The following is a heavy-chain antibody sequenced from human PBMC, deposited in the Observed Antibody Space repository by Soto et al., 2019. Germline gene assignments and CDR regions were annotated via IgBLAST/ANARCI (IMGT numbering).Heavy chain of an antibody. D-gene: IGHD2-8*01. J-gene: IGHJ4*02. V-gene: IGHV4-39*01. CDR3: ASHRTFWPFDS. CDR1: GGSISTRDSISTRSFY. CDR2: ISYSDGS. Sequence: PSETLSITYTVSGGSISTRDSISTRSFYWGWMRQPPGKGLQWIASISYSDGSFYNSSLKSRLTISVDTSKNQFSLSLRSVTAADTAVYYCASHRTFWPFDSWGQGTVVTVSS.